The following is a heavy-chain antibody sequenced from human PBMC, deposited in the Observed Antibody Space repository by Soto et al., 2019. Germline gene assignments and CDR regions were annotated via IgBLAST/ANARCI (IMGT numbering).Heavy chain of an antibody. J-gene: IGHJ4*02. CDR3: AKRRGAGGHFDY. CDR1: GVTLSSYA. CDR2: VSIGGST. D-gene: IGHD2-15*01. Sequence: GGALRLSCAASGVTLSSYAMGWVRQGPGKGLEWVAVVSIGGSTHYADSVRGRFTISRDNSKNTLSLQMNSLTAEDTAVYFCAKRRGAGGHFDYWGQGALVTVSS. V-gene: IGHV3-23*01.